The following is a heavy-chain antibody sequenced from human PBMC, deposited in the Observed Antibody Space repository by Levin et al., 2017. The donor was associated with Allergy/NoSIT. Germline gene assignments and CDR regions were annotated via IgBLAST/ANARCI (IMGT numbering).Heavy chain of an antibody. V-gene: IGHV3-23*01. Sequence: GGSLRLSCAASGFTFSSYAMSWVRQAPGKGLEWVLAISGSGGSTYYADSVKGRFTISRDNSKNTLYLQMNSLRAEDTAVYYCAKIGGRERLGYSSGWYDYWGQGTLVTVSS. CDR3: AKIGGRERLGYSSGWYDY. CDR2: ISGSGGST. J-gene: IGHJ4*02. CDR1: GFTFSSYA. D-gene: IGHD6-19*01.